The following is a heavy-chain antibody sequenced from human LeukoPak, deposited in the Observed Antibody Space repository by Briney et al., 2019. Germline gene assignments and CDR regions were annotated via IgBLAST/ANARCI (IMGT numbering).Heavy chain of an antibody. CDR1: GFRFSDYY. CDR2: ISGSSDFI. Sequence: GGSLRLSCAASGFRFSDYYMSWIRQAPGKGLEWVSYISGSSDFISYGDSVKGRFTISRDNAKNSLYLQMNSLRAEDTAVYYCARNYRDSSGYLYYYFDFWGQGSLVTVSS. CDR3: ARNYRDSSGYLYYYFDF. V-gene: IGHV3-11*01. D-gene: IGHD3-22*01. J-gene: IGHJ4*02.